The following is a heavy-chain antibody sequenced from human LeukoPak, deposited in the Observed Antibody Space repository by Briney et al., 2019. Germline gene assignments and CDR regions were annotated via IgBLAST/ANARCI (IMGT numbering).Heavy chain of an antibody. CDR1: GYTFTSYD. D-gene: IGHD3-3*02. V-gene: IGHV1-24*01. CDR2: FDPEDGET. J-gene: IGHJ4*02. Sequence: GASVKVSCKASGYTFTSYDINWVRQATGQGLEWMGGFDPEDGETIYAQKFQGRATMTEDTSTDTAYMELSSLRSEDTAVYYCATGASNQRITITYWGQGTLVTVSS. CDR3: ATGASNQRITITY.